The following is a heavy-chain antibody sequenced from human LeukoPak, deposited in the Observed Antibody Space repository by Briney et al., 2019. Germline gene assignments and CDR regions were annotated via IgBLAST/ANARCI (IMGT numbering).Heavy chain of an antibody. CDR2: IWSDATNQ. CDR3: GKDAERGFDYSNALER. V-gene: IGHV3-33*06. D-gene: IGHD4-11*01. Sequence: PGTSLRLSCEASGFTFSHFGMHWVRQAPGKGLEWVSVIWSDATNQYYGDSVKGRFTISRDNFKKTVSLEMNSLRAEDTAVYFFGKDAERGFDYSNALERWGQGCLVIVSS. CDR1: GFTFSHFG. J-gene: IGHJ5*02.